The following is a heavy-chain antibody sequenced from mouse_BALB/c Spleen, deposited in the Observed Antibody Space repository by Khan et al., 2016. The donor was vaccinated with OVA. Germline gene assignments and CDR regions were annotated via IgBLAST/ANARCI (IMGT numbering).Heavy chain of an antibody. Sequence: QVQLKESGPGLVQPSQSLSITCTVSGFSLNHYGVHWVRQSPGKGLEWLGVIWSGGSTDYNAAFISRLSISKDKSKSQVFFKMNSLQPNDTAIYYCARNYDYDEGLAYWGQGTLVTVSA. CDR2: IWSGGST. D-gene: IGHD2-4*01. J-gene: IGHJ3*01. CDR1: GFSLNHYG. CDR3: ARNYDYDEGLAY. V-gene: IGHV2-2*02.